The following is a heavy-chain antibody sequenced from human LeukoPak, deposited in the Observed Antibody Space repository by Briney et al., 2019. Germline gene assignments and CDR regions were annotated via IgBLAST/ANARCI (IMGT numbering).Heavy chain of an antibody. CDR1: GYTFTGYY. D-gene: IGHD3-3*01. CDR2: INPNSGGT. J-gene: IGHJ4*02. V-gene: IGHV1-2*02. Sequence: ASVKVSCKASGYTFTGYYMHWVRQAPGQGLEWMGWINPNSGGTNYAQKFQGRVTMTRDTSISTAYMELSRLRSDDTAVYYCARGAPAYYDFWSGYYPLGFDYWGQGTLVTVSS. CDR3: ARGAPAYYDFWSGYYPLGFDY.